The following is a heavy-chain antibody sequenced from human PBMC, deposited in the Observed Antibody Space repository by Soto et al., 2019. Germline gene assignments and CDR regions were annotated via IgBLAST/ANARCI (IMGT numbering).Heavy chain of an antibody. CDR2: IYYSGNT. V-gene: IGHV4-59*01. D-gene: IGHD6-6*01. Sequence: QVQLQESGPGLVKPSETLSLTCTVSGGFISSYYWGWIRQPPGKGLERIGYIYYSGNTNYNPSVKSRVTISIDTSKMQLSLKLSSVTAADTAVYYCARDRGSIAGSASSYYGMDVWGQGTTVTVSS. CDR3: ARDRGSIAGSASSYYGMDV. CDR1: GGFISSYY. J-gene: IGHJ6*02.